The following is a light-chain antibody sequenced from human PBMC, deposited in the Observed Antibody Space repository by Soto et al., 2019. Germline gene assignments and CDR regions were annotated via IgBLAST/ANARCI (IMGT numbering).Light chain of an antibody. CDR3: QQSYTAPYT. V-gene: IGKV1-39*01. Sequence: DIQMTQSPSSLSASVGDAVSLTCRASRSISNYLNWYQQKPGRAPKLLISGASSLQRGVPSRFSGSGSGTTFTLTITRLPPDDFAIYFCQQSYTAPYTFGPGTKVEIK. CDR1: RSISNY. CDR2: GAS. J-gene: IGKJ3*01.